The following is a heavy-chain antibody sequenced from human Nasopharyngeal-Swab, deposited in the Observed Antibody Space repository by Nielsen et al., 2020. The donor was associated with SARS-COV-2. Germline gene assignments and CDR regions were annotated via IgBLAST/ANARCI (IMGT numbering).Heavy chain of an antibody. CDR3: ARDYYYYGMDV. Sequence: ESLKISRAASGFTFSSYSMNWVRQAPGKGLEWVSSISSSSSYIYYADSVKGRFTISRDNAKNSLYLQMNSLRAEDTAVYYCARDYYYYGMDVWGQGTTVTVSS. CDR1: GFTFSSYS. J-gene: IGHJ6*02. CDR2: ISSSSSYI. V-gene: IGHV3-21*01.